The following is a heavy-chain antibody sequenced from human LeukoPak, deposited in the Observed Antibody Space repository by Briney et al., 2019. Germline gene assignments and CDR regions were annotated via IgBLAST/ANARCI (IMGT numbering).Heavy chain of an antibody. J-gene: IGHJ4*02. CDR2: IYYGGST. D-gene: IGHD3-16*01. Sequence: SETLSLTCTVSGGSISSYYWSWIRQPPGKGLEWIGYIYYGGSTNYNPSLKTRLTISVDTSKNQFSLRLNSVTAADTAVYYCARFSQYYDSPTHYLDYWGQGILVTVSS. CDR1: GGSISSYY. V-gene: IGHV4-59*08. CDR3: ARFSQYYDSPTHYLDY.